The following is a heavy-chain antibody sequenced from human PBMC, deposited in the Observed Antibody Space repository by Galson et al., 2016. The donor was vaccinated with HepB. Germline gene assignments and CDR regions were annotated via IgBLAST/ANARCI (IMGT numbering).Heavy chain of an antibody. D-gene: IGHD1-26*01. CDR1: GDAFSSYA. CDR3: AKNLGEAVMGASA. Sequence: SVKVSCKASGDAFSSYAMSWVRQAPGQGLEWMGGIIPSFGAPHYVEKFQGRVTITADESTSTAYMELRSLRSEDTAVYYCAKNLGEAVMGASAWGQGTLVTVSS. CDR2: IIPSFGAP. V-gene: IGHV1-69*13. J-gene: IGHJ4*02.